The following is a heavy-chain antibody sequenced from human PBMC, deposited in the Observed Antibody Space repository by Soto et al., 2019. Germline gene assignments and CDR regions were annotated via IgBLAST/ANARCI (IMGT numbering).Heavy chain of an antibody. CDR2: IIPIFGTA. J-gene: IGHJ4*02. CDR1: GGTFSSYA. CDR3: ATTGYSSSWASFDY. V-gene: IGHV1-69*13. Sequence: GASVKVSCKASGGTFSSYAISWVRQAPGQGLEWMGGIIPIFGTANYAQKFQGRVTITADESTSTAYMELSSLRSEDTAVYYCATTGYSSSWASFDYWGQGTLVTVSS. D-gene: IGHD6-13*01.